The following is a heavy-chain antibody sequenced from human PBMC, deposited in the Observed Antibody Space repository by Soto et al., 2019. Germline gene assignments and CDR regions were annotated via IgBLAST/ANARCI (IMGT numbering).Heavy chain of an antibody. V-gene: IGHV4-4*02. J-gene: IGHJ6*04. CDR1: GGSISSSNW. Sequence: QVQLQESGPGLVKPSGTLSLTCAVSGGSISSSNWWSWVRQPPGKGLEWIGEIYHSGSTNYNPSLKRRVTISVAKAKNQFTLKLSSVTGADPAVYYCARSPESSGASPRGYYYGMDVWGEGTTVTVSS. CDR2: IYHSGST. D-gene: IGHD3-22*01. CDR3: ARSPESSGASPRGYYYGMDV.